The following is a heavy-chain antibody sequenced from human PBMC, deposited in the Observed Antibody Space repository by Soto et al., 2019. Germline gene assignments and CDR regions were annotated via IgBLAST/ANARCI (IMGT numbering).Heavy chain of an antibody. J-gene: IGHJ3*02. V-gene: IGHV4-34*01. D-gene: IGHD4-17*01. Sequence: SETLSLTCAVYGGSVSGYYWSWIRQPPGKGLEWIGKINHSGSTNYNPSLKSRVTISVDTSKNQFSLKLSSVTAADTAVYYCASSSYYGGNVVAFDIWGQGTMVTVSS. CDR2: INHSGST. CDR1: GGSVSGYY. CDR3: ASSSYYGGNVVAFDI.